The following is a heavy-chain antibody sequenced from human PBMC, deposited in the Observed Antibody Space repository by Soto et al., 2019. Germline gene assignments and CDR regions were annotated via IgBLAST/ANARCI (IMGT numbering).Heavy chain of an antibody. Sequence: QVQVVESGGGVVQPGRSLKLSCAASGFTFSNFGMHWVRQAPGKGLEWVAVIWHDGKEKYYADSAKGRSTISRDNSNTTLYRQMNSLRAEDTAVYYCVREPGQDEAMDYWGQGTLVTVSS. CDR3: VREPGQDEAMDY. CDR1: GFTFSNFG. J-gene: IGHJ4*02. V-gene: IGHV3-33*01. CDR2: IWHDGKEK.